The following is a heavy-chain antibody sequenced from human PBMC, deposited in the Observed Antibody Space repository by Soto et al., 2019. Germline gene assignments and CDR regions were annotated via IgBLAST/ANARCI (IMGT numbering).Heavy chain of an antibody. CDR3: ARGKSDIVVVVAATESYYYGMDV. J-gene: IGHJ6*02. D-gene: IGHD2-15*01. CDR1: GGTFSSYA. Sequence: VASVKVSCKASGGTFSSYAISWVRQAPGQGLEWMGGIIPIFGTANYAQKFQGRVTITADESTSTAYMELSSLRSEDTAVYYCARGKSDIVVVVAATESYYYGMDVWGQ. CDR2: IIPIFGTA. V-gene: IGHV1-69*13.